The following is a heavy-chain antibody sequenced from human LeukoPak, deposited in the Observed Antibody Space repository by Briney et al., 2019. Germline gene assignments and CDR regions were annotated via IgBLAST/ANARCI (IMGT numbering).Heavy chain of an antibody. CDR2: ISYDGSNK. CDR1: GFTFGSYG. Sequence: GRSLRLSCAASGFTFGSYGMHWVRQAPGKGLEWVAVISYDGSNKYYTDSVKGRFTISRDNSKNTLYLQVSSLRAEDTAVYYCAKDSWNYFLGGSRPRHFDYWGQGTLVTVSS. J-gene: IGHJ4*02. D-gene: IGHD1-7*01. V-gene: IGHV3-30*18. CDR3: AKDSWNYFLGGSRPRHFDY.